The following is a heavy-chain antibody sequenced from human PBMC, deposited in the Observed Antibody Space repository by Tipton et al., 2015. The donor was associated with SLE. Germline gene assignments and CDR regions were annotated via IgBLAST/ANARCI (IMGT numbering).Heavy chain of an antibody. CDR3: ARDPYDSWSDYQATFDY. Sequence: GLVKPSETLSLTCTVSGGSISSSNNFWGWIRQPPGKGLEWIGSIYRSGTAYYNPSLKSRVTMSVDTSKDQFSLKLTSVTAADTAVYYCARDPYDSWSDYQATFDYWGQGTLATVSP. CDR1: GGSISSSNNF. D-gene: IGHD3-3*01. CDR2: IYRSGTA. J-gene: IGHJ4*02. V-gene: IGHV4-39*07.